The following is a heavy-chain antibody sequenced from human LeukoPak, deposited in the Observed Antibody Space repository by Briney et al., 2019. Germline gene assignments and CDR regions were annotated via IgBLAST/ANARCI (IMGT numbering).Heavy chain of an antibody. CDR2: ISTDGNYT. CDR1: GFTFSNYA. CDR3: ARLPVPTIKGYFDS. V-gene: IGHV3-30*09. D-gene: IGHD5-24*01. J-gene: IGHJ4*02. Sequence: GGSLRLSCAASGFTFSNYAIYWVRQAPGKGLEWVSVISTDGNYTYYADSVEGRFAVSRDNSKNIVYLQMNSLSADDTAVYYCARLPVPTIKGYFDSWGQGTLVTVSS.